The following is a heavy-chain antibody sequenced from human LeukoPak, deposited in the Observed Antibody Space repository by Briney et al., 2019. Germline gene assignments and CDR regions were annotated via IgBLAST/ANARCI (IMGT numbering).Heavy chain of an antibody. CDR3: AREALYSSHSSGWYFDL. D-gene: IGHD6-13*01. J-gene: IGHJ2*01. CDR1: GYTFTSYG. CDR2: ISAYNGNT. V-gene: IGHV1-18*01. Sequence: ASVKVSCKASGYTFTSYGISWVRQAPGQGLEWMGWISAYNGNTNYAQKLQGRVTMTTDTSTSTAYMELRSLRSDDTAVYYCAREALYSSHSSGWYFDLWGRGTLVTVSS.